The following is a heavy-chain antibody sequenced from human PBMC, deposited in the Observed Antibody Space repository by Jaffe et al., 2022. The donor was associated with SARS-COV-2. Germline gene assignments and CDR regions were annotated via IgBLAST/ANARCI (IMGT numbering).Heavy chain of an antibody. CDR2: LCSIGNK. J-gene: IGHJ4*02. D-gene: IGHD6-13*01. Sequence: QVQLQESGPGQVRPSETLSLSCAVSGGSVSSDDYYWGWIRQPPGGGLEWIGNLCSIGNKFYRPSLSSRVSLSMDTSRNQFSLSLTSVTAADTAVYFCARRGRTIYSDTFLAFDYWGQGILVTVSS. CDR3: ARRGRTIYSDTFLAFDY. CDR1: GGSVSSDDYY. V-gene: IGHV4-39*01.